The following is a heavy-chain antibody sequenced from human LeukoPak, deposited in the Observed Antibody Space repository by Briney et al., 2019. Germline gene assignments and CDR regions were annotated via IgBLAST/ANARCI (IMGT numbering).Heavy chain of an antibody. D-gene: IGHD3-22*01. V-gene: IGHV4-59*01. CDR3: ARDFDYYDSSGYYRYFDY. J-gene: IGHJ4*02. Sequence: SSETLSLTCTVSGGSISSYYWSWIRQPPGKGLEWIGYIYYSGSTNYNPSLKSRVTISVDTSKNQFSLKLSSVTAADTAVYYCARDFDYYDSSGYYRYFDYWGQGTLATVSS. CDR2: IYYSGST. CDR1: GGSISSYY.